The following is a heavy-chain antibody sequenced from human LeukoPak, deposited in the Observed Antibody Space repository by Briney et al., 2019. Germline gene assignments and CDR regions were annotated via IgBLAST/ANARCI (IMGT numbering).Heavy chain of an antibody. J-gene: IGHJ6*03. CDR2: IYHSGST. CDR3: ARTTEGYCRGRSCYSYYYYMDV. Sequence: SETLSLTCAVSGGSISSSNWWSWVRQPPGKGLEWIGEIYHSGSTNYNPSLKSRVTISVDTSKNQFSLKLSSVTAADTAVYYCARTTEGYCRGRSCYSYYYYMDVWGKGTTVTVSS. CDR1: GGSISSSNW. V-gene: IGHV4-4*02. D-gene: IGHD2-15*01.